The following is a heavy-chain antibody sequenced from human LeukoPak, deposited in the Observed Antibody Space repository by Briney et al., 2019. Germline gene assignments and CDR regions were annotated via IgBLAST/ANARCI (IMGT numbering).Heavy chain of an antibody. Sequence: ASETLSLTCTVSGGSISSYDWSWIRQPPGKGREWIGYIYNGGSANYNPSLKSRVTISTYTSKKQFSLKLSSVSAADTAVYSCARALAATSLRVDYWGQGTLVTVSS. CDR2: IYNGGSA. V-gene: IGHV4-59*13. CDR3: ARALAATSLRVDY. J-gene: IGHJ4*02. CDR1: GGSISSYD. D-gene: IGHD5-12*01.